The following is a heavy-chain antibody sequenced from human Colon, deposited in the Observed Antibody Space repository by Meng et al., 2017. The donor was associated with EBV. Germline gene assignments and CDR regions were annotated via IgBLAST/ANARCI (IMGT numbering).Heavy chain of an antibody. CDR2: TRNRANRYST. CDR1: GFILSDHY. D-gene: IGHD1-26*01. Sequence: EVQLVESGGGLVQPGGSLRLSCAASGFILSDHYIDWVRQAPGKGLEWVGRTRNRANRYSTEYAASVKGRFTISRDDSKNSLFLQMNSLTTEDTAVYYCARGGSYQTFDYWGQGTLVTVSS. V-gene: IGHV3-72*01. J-gene: IGHJ4*02. CDR3: ARGGSYQTFDY.